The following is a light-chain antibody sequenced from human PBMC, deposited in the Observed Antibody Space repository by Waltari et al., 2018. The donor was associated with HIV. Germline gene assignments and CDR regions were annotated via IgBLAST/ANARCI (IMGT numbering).Light chain of an antibody. V-gene: IGKV3-20*01. CDR3: QQYDNSPVT. CDR1: PSLRRTY. CDR2: GAS. Sequence: EIVLTQSPDTLSLSPGEGAPLSCRASPSLRRTYLAWYQQKPGQAPRLLIYGASTRATGIPDRFSGRGSGTDFTLTISRLEPEDFAVYYCQQYDNSPVTFGQGTRLEIK. J-gene: IGKJ5*01.